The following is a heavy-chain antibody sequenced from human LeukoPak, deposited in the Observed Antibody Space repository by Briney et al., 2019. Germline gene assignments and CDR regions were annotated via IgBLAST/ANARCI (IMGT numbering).Heavy chain of an antibody. V-gene: IGHV4-34*01. D-gene: IGHD6-13*01. CDR3: ARGWNSSSWYDY. Sequence: SETLSLTYAVYGGSFSGYYWSWIRQPPGKGLEWIGEINHSGSTNYNPSLKSRVTISVDTSKNQFSLKLSSVTAADTAVYYCARGWNSSSWYDYWGQGTLVTVSS. CDR1: GGSFSGYY. CDR2: INHSGST. J-gene: IGHJ4*02.